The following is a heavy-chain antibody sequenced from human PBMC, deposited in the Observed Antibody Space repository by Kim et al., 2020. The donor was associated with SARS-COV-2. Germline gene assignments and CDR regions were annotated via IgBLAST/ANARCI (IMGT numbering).Heavy chain of an antibody. CDR2: ISSSSSTI. J-gene: IGHJ4*02. D-gene: IGHD5-12*01. Sequence: GGSLRLSCAASGFTFSSYSMNWVRQAPGKGLEWVSYISSSSSTIYYADSVKGRFTISRDNAKNSLYLQMNSLRDEDTAVYYCARDPVNSGYDLQPLDYWGQGTLVTVSS. V-gene: IGHV3-48*02. CDR1: GFTFSSYS. CDR3: ARDPVNSGYDLQPLDY.